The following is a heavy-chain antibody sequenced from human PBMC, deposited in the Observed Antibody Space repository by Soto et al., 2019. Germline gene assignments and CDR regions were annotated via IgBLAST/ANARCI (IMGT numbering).Heavy chain of an antibody. D-gene: IGHD3-3*01. J-gene: IGHJ4*02. V-gene: IGHV6-1*01. CDR2: TYYRSKWYN. CDR3: ANMDDS. Sequence: SQTLSLTCAISGDSVSSNSAAWNWVRQSPSRGLEWLGRTYYRSKWYNDYAVSVRGRITISPDTSKNQFSLQMSSVTPGDTAVYYCANMDDSWGQGTLVTVSS. CDR1: GDSVSSNSAA.